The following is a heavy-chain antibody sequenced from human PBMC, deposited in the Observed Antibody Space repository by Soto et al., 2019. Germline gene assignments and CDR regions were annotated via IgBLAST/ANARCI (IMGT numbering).Heavy chain of an antibody. D-gene: IGHD3-22*01. CDR1: GFTFSNYG. J-gene: IGHJ6*02. Sequence: QVQVVESGGGVVQPGRSLRLSCAASGFTFSNYGMHWVRQAPGKGLEWVAGIWYDGSNKYYADSVKGRFTISRDNSKNTLYVQINSLRAEDRVVYYCAREVSQRLYYYYGRAVGGQGTTVTASS. CDR3: AREVSQRLYYYYGRAV. CDR2: IWYDGSNK. V-gene: IGHV3-33*01.